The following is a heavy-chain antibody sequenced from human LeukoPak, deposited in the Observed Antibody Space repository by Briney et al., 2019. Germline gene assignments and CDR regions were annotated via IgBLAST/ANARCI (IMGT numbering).Heavy chain of an antibody. CDR3: ARVGYSSSWSLDY. J-gene: IGHJ4*02. V-gene: IGHV4-39*07. CDR1: GGYITSSSYY. CDR2: IYYSGST. Sequence: SETLSLTCTVSGGYITSSSYYWDWIRQPPGRGLEWIGSIYYSGSTYYNSSLKSRVTISVDTSKNQFSLKLSSVTAADTAVYYCARVGYSSSWSLDYWGQGTLVTVSS. D-gene: IGHD6-13*01.